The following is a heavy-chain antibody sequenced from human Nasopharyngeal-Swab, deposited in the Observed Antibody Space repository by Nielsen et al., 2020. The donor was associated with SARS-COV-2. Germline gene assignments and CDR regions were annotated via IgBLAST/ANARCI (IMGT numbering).Heavy chain of an antibody. Sequence: WIRKPPGKGLEWIGRIYTSGSTNYNPSLKSRVTISVDTSKNQFSLKLRSVTAADTAVYYCARGITTLYYYYYMDVWGKGTTVTVSS. CDR3: ARGITTLYYYYYMDV. V-gene: IGHV4-61*02. D-gene: IGHD3-10*01. CDR2: IYTSGST. J-gene: IGHJ6*03.